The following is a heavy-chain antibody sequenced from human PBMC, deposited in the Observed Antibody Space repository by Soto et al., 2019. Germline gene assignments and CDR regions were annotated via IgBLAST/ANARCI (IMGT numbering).Heavy chain of an antibody. CDR1: GFTFSSYA. CDR2: ISSNGGST. J-gene: IGHJ5*02. V-gene: IGHV3-64D*08. D-gene: IGHD5-12*01. CDR3: VKDALASRGYSGYGDWFDP. Sequence: GGSLRLSCSASGFTFSSYAMHWVRQAPGKGLEYVSAISSNGGSTYYADSVKGRFTISRDNSKNTLYLQMSSLRAEDTAVYYCVKDALASRGYSGYGDWFDPWGQGTLVTVSS.